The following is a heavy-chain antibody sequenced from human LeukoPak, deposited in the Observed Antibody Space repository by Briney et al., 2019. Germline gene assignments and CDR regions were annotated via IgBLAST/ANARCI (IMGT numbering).Heavy chain of an antibody. CDR1: GDSFSSHY. V-gene: IGHV4-59*11. D-gene: IGHD4-17*01. Sequence: SETLSLTCAVSGDSFSSHYWTWIRQPPGRGLEWIGYISYIGTTNYNPSLKSRVTISIDTSKNQFSLKLSSVTTADTAVYYCARDLVTVTKGFDIWGLGTMVSVSS. J-gene: IGHJ3*02. CDR3: ARDLVTVTKGFDI. CDR2: ISYIGTT.